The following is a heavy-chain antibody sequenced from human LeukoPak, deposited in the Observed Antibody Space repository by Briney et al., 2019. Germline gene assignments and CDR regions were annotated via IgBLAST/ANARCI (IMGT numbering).Heavy chain of an antibody. J-gene: IGHJ6*03. CDR2: INWNGGRT. Sequence: GGSLRLSCAASGFTFDAYAMSWVRQAPGKGLERVSGINWNGGRTGYADSVKGRFTISRDNAKNSLHLQMNSLKGDDTAVYYCAKDSAFYYIDVWGKGTTVIISS. V-gene: IGHV3-20*04. D-gene: IGHD3-10*01. CDR1: GFTFDAYA. CDR3: AKDSAFYYIDV.